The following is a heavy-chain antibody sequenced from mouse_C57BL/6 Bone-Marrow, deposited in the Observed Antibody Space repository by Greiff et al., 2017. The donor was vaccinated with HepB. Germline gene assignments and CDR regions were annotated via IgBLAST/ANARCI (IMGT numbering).Heavy chain of an antibody. CDR3: ASHSRDYFDY. CDR1: GYTFTSYW. J-gene: IGHJ2*01. V-gene: IGHV1-69*01. CDR2: IDPSDSYT. Sequence: VQLQQPGAELVMPGASVKLSCKASGYTFTSYWMHWVKQRPGQGLEWIGEIDPSDSYTNYNQKFKGKSTLTVDKSSSTAYMQLSSLTSEDSAVYYCASHSRDYFDYWGQGTTLTVSS.